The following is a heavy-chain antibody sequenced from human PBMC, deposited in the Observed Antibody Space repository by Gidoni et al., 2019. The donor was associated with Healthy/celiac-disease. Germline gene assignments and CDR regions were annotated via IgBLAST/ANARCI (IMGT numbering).Heavy chain of an antibody. CDR2: ICYSGST. D-gene: IGHD3-3*01. Sequence: QVQLQESGPGLVKPSGTLSPTCPVSGGSLSCYYRNWIRQPPGKGLGWVGYICYSGSTNYNPGLNSRVTISVDTAKNQFSLKLSSVTAADTAVYYWARRVPFLETQRWGYYYYGMDVWGQGTTVTVSS. CDR1: GGSLSCYY. V-gene: IGHV4-59*08. CDR3: ARRVPFLETQRWGYYYYGMDV. J-gene: IGHJ6*02.